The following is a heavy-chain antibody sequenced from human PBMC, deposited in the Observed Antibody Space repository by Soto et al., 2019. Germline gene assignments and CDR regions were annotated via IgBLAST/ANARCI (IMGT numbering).Heavy chain of an antibody. CDR1: GFTFSTSA. D-gene: IGHD3-22*01. J-gene: IGHJ4*02. V-gene: IGHV3-30-3*01. CDR2: ISYDGSNK. Sequence: QVQLVESGGGVVQPGMSLRLSCAASGFTFSTSAMHWVRQAPGKGPEWVAAISYDGSNKYYADSVKGRFTISRDNSKNMLFLKVDSLRPEDTDMYYCAREDTTGYYYFDYWGQGTPVTVSS. CDR3: AREDTTGYYYFDY.